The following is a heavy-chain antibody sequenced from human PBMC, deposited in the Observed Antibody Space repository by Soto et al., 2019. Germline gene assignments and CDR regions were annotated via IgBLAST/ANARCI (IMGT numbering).Heavy chain of an antibody. CDR3: ARGILWFGGGVMDV. CDR2: INHSGST. CDR1: GGSFSGYY. D-gene: IGHD3-10*01. J-gene: IGHJ6*02. Sequence: QVQLQQWGAGLLKPSETLSLTCAVYGGSFSGYYWSWIRQPPGKGLEWIGEINHSGSTNYNPSLKGRVNMSGDTHKNHFPRKLSSVDAGDTAVYYCARGILWFGGGVMDVWGQGTTVTVSS. V-gene: IGHV4-34*01.